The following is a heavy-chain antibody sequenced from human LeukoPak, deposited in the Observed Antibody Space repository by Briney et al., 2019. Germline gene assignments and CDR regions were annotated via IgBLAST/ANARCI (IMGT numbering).Heavy chain of an antibody. Sequence: GGSLRLSCAASGFTFSSYAMSWVRQAPGKGLEWVSSISGSSDTYYADSVKGRFTISRDNSKNTLYLQMNSLRAEDTAVYYCARGERYCTNGICYERAYKWFDPWGRGTLVTVSS. J-gene: IGHJ5*02. CDR2: ISGSSDT. D-gene: IGHD2-8*01. CDR3: ARGERYCTNGICYERAYKWFDP. CDR1: GFTFSSYA. V-gene: IGHV3-23*01.